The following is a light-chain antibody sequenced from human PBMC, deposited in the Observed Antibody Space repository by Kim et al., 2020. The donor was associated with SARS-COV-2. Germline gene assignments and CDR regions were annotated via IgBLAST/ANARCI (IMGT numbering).Light chain of an antibody. CDR1: KLGDKY. V-gene: IGLV3-1*01. Sequence: VSPEQTASITCSGDKLGDKYACWYKKKPGQAPVLVIYQDSKRPSGIPERFSGSNSGNTATLTISGTQAMDEADYYCQAWDSSTVVFGGGTQLTVL. CDR2: QDS. J-gene: IGLJ2*01. CDR3: QAWDSSTVV.